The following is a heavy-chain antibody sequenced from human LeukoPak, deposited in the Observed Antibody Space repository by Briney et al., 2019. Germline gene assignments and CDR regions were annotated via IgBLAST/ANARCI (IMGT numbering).Heavy chain of an antibody. D-gene: IGHD3-22*01. J-gene: IGHJ3*02. Sequence: ASVKVSCKASGGTFSSYAISWVRQAPGQRLEWMGRIIPILGIANYAQKFQGRVTITADKSTSTAYMELSSLRSEDTAVYYCARDRGSSPYYYDSSGYNDAFDIWGQGTMVTVYS. CDR3: ARDRGSSPYYYDSSGYNDAFDI. CDR1: GGTFSSYA. CDR2: IIPILGIA. V-gene: IGHV1-69*04.